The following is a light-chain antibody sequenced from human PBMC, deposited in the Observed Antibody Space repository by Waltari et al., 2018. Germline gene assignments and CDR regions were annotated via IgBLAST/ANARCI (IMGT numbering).Light chain of an antibody. CDR2: KDT. V-gene: IGLV6-57*03. Sequence: VFTQPHSVSGSPGQTVTFSCTRSSGSIDSKYVQWYQQRPGSAPTTVINKDTQRPSGVPDRFSGSLDSSSNSASLTISGLKSEDEADYYCQSADGSYNPVFGSGTRLTVL. J-gene: IGLJ6*01. CDR3: QSADGSYNPV. CDR1: SGSIDSKY.